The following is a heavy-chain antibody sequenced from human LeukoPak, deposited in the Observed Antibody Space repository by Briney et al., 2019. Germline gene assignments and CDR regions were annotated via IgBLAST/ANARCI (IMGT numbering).Heavy chain of an antibody. V-gene: IGHV3-11*01. D-gene: IGHD4-17*01. CDR2: ITSSGSTI. CDR3: ARDRSSTVTNSWYFDL. J-gene: IGHJ2*01. Sequence: GGSLRLSCAASGFTFSDYYMSWIRQAPGKGLERVSYITSSGSTIYYADSVKGRFTISRDNTKNSLYLQMNSLRAEDTAVYYCARDRSSTVTNSWYFDLWGRGTLVTVSS. CDR1: GFTFSDYY.